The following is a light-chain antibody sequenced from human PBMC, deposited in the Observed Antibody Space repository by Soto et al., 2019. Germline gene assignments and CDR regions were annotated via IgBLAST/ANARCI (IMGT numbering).Light chain of an antibody. CDR3: QQYESLPLT. CDR1: QSISSY. Sequence: DIQMTQSPSSLSASVGDRVTITCRASQSISSYLNWYQQQPGKATKLLIYDACDLETGVPSRLSGRGSGTGFTFTISSLQHEDFVTYYCQQYESLPLTFGQGTRLEIK. CDR2: DAC. V-gene: IGKV1-33*01. J-gene: IGKJ5*01.